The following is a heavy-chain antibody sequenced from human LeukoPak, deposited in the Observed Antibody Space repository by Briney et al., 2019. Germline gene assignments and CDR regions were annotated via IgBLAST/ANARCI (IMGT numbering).Heavy chain of an antibody. CDR2: ISWDGDST. CDR3: AKDRVATERYYMDV. CDR1: GFTFDDYA. V-gene: IGHV3-43D*03. J-gene: IGHJ6*03. D-gene: IGHD6-13*01. Sequence: GGSLRLSCAASGFTFDDYAMHWVRQAPGKGLECVSLISWDGDSTYYSDSVKGRFTISRDNSKNTLYLQMNSLRAEDTAVYYCAKDRVATERYYMDVWGKGTTVTISS.